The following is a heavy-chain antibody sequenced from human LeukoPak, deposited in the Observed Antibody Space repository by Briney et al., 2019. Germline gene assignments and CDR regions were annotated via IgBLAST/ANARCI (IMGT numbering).Heavy chain of an antibody. CDR1: GFTFSNYG. D-gene: IGHD3-10*01. CDR3: AKDGLWFGDLPYFDY. Sequence: PGGSLRLSCAASGFTFSNYGMHWVRQAPGKGLEWVAGISSDGSNKYYADSVKGRFTISRDNSKNTLSLQMNSLRAEDTAVYYCAKDGLWFGDLPYFDYWGQGTLVTVSS. V-gene: IGHV3-30*18. J-gene: IGHJ4*02. CDR2: ISSDGSNK.